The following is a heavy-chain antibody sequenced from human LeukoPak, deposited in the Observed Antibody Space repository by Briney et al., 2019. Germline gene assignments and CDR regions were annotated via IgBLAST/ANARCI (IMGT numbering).Heavy chain of an antibody. CDR3: ARDNRTYYYDSSGYYFIEGHHDAFDI. V-gene: IGHV1-46*01. Sequence: ASVKVSCKASGYTFTSYYMHWVRQAPGQGLEWMGVINPSGGSTSYAQKFQGRVTTTRDTSTSTVYMELSSLRSEDTAVYYCARDNRTYYYDSSGYYFIEGHHDAFDIWGQGTMVTVSS. CDR1: GYTFTSYY. J-gene: IGHJ3*02. CDR2: INPSGGST. D-gene: IGHD3-22*01.